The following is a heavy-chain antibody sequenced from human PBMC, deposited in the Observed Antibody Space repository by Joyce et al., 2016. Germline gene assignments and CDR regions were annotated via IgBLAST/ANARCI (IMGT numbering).Heavy chain of an antibody. CDR1: GFSLSSHG. J-gene: IGHJ4*02. D-gene: IGHD3-22*01. CDR3: ARASTGDSSGYYVN. V-gene: IGHV3-33*01. Sequence: QVRLVESGGGVVQPGRSLRLSCAASGFSLSSHGMHWVRQAPGKGLEWVAPIWYDGSHKKYVDSVKGRFTISRDNRNNKLFLEMNSLRVEDTAVYYCARASTGDSSGYYVNWGQGTLVTVAS. CDR2: IWYDGSHK.